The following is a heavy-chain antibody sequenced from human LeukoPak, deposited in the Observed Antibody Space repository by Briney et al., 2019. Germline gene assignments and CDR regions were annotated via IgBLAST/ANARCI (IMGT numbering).Heavy chain of an antibody. CDR1: GGSISSSSYY. J-gene: IGHJ5*02. CDR3: ARGTNCGGDCYSGWFDP. D-gene: IGHD2-21*02. CDR2: IYCSGST. V-gene: IGHV4-61*05. Sequence: SETLSLTCTVSGGSISSSSYYWGWIRQPPGKGLEWIGYIYCSGSTNYNPSLKSRVTISVDTSKNQFSLKLSSVTAADTAVYYCARGTNCGGDCYSGWFDPWGQGTLVTVSS.